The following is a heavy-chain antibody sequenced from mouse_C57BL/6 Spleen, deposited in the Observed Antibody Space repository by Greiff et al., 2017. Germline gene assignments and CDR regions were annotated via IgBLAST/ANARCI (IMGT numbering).Heavy chain of an antibody. J-gene: IGHJ3*01. CDR3: ARSGATWDRTWFAY. V-gene: IGHV1-26*01. CDR2: INPNNGGT. Sequence: EVQLQQSGPELVKPGASVKISCKASGYTFTDYYMNWVKQSHGKSLEWIGDINPNNGGTSYNQKFKGKATLTVDKSSSTAYMELRSLTSEDSAVXYCARSGATWDRTWFAYWGQGTLVTVSA. D-gene: IGHD3-3*01. CDR1: GYTFTDYY.